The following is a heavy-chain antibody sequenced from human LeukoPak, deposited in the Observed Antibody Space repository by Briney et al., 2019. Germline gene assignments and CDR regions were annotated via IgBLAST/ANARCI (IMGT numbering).Heavy chain of an antibody. Sequence: GGSLRLSCAASGFTFSSYGMHWVRQAPGKGLEWVAFIRYDGSNKYYADSVKGRFTISRDNSKNTLYLQMNSLRAEDTAIYYCARDIFSYQFDSRGSLYYYSIDVWGKGTTVTVSS. CDR2: IRYDGSNK. V-gene: IGHV3-30*02. J-gene: IGHJ6*03. CDR1: GFTFSSYG. D-gene: IGHD3-22*01. CDR3: ARDIFSYQFDSRGSLYYYSIDV.